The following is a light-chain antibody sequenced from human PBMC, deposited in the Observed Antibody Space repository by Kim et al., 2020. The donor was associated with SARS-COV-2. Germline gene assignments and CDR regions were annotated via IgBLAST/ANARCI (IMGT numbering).Light chain of an antibody. CDR1: QTLDLS. J-gene: IGKJ1*01. Sequence: LSAFVGDRVSVTCRATQTLDLSLAWYQQKPGKAPRLLIYKTSRVESGVPSRFSGSGFGTEFTLTISSLQPDDVATYYCQQYHSYWTFGQGTKVDIK. CDR2: KTS. CDR3: QQYHSYWT. V-gene: IGKV1-5*03.